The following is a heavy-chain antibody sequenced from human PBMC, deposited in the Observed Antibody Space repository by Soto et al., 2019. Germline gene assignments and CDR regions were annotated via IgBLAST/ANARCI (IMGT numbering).Heavy chain of an antibody. CDR1: GFTFSSYA. J-gene: IGHJ4*02. D-gene: IGHD5-12*01. V-gene: IGHV3-64D*06. CDR3: VKSRGGNNFDFFD. CDR2: VRGNGDPP. Sequence: GSLRLSCSASGFTFSSYAMHWVRQAPGKGLEYVSGVRGNGDPPFYADSVKGRFTISRDNSKNTLYLQMSGLSADDTAVYYCVKSRGGNNFDFFDWGQGALVTVSS.